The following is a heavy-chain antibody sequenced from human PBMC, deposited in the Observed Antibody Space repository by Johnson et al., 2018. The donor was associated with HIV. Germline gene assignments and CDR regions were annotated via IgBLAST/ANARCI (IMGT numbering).Heavy chain of an antibody. V-gene: IGHV3-23*04. D-gene: IGHD1-26*01. CDR3: ARQYRNSGSRTGAFDI. CDR1: GFTFNNAW. Sequence: VQLVESGGGLVKPGGSLRLSCAASGFTFNNAWMSWVRQAPGKGPEWVSAISGSGGSTSYADSVKGRFTISRDNSKNTLYLQMNSLRAEDTAVYYCARQYRNSGSRTGAFDIWGQGTMVTVSS. CDR2: ISGSGGST. J-gene: IGHJ3*02.